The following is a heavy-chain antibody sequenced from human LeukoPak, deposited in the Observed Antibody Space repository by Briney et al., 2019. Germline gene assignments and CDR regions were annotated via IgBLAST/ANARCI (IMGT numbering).Heavy chain of an antibody. CDR3: ARERYSYTFDAFDI. CDR2: INHSGST. V-gene: IGHV4-34*01. Sequence: SETLSLTCAVYGGSFSGYYWSWIRQPPGKGLEWIGEINHSGSTNYNPSLKSRVTISVDTSKNQFSLKLSSVTAADTAVYYCARERYSYTFDAFDIWGQGTMVTVSS. CDR1: GGSFSGYY. D-gene: IGHD5-18*01. J-gene: IGHJ3*02.